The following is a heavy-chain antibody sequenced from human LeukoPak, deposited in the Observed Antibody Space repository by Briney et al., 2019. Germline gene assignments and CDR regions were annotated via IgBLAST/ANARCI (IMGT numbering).Heavy chain of an antibody. Sequence: SETLSLTCAVFGGSFSSHYWSWIRQPPGKGLEWIGEINHRGSTTYNPSLKSRVTISVDTSKSQFSLKLSSLTAADTAVYYCARDRYSNSFFYYYAMDVWGQGTTVTVSS. J-gene: IGHJ6*02. CDR2: INHRGST. V-gene: IGHV4-34*01. CDR1: GGSFSSHY. D-gene: IGHD4-11*01. CDR3: ARDRYSNSFFYYYAMDV.